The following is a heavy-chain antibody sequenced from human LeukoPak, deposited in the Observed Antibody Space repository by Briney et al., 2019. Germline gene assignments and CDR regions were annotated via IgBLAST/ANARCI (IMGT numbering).Heavy chain of an antibody. J-gene: IGHJ4*02. CDR1: GGSITSYY. Sequence: SETLSLTCTVSGGSITSYYWSWIRQPPGKGLEWIGCIYYSGSTNYNPSLKSRVTISVDTSKNQFSLKLSSVTAADTAVYYCARGAASTNSAVGVKGYFDYWGQGTLVTVSS. CDR3: ARGAASTNSAVGVKGYFDY. CDR2: IYYSGST. D-gene: IGHD1-26*01. V-gene: IGHV4-59*01.